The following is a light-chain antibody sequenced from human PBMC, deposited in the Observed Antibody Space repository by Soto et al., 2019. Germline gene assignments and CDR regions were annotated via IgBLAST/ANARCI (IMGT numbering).Light chain of an antibody. Sequence: EIVLTQSPGTLALSPGERATLSCRASQSVSSSYLAWYQQKPGQAPRLLIYGASSRATVIPDRFSGSGSGTDFTLTISRLEPEDFAVYYCQRGGTFGQGTKVEIK. CDR3: QRGGT. CDR1: QSVSSSY. V-gene: IGKV3-20*01. J-gene: IGKJ1*01. CDR2: GAS.